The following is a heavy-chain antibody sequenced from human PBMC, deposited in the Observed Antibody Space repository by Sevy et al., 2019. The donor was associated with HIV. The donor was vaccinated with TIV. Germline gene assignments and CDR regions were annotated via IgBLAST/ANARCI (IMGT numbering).Heavy chain of an antibody. V-gene: IGHV3-33*01. CDR3: AREKVDTSMIFVEYYGMDV. CDR1: GFSFSSYD. Sequence: GGSQRLSCAASGFSFSSYDMHWVRQAPGMGLEWVAVIRYDGSNKHYGDSVKGRFTISRDNSKNALYLQMSSLRAEDTAVYYCAREKVDTSMIFVEYYGMDVWGQGTTVTVSS. J-gene: IGHJ6*02. D-gene: IGHD5-18*01. CDR2: IRYDGSNK.